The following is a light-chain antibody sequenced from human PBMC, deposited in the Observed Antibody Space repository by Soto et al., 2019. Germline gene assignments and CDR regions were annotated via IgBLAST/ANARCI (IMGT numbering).Light chain of an antibody. J-gene: IGKJ1*01. CDR1: QSVSSY. CDR3: QQYGSSSRT. V-gene: IGKV3-20*01. CDR2: GAS. Sequence: EIVLTQSPGTLSLSPGERATLSCRASQSVSSYLAWYQQKPGQAPRLLIYGASSRATGIPDRFSGSGSGTGFTLTISRLEPEVFAVYYCQQYGSSSRTFGQGTKVEIK.